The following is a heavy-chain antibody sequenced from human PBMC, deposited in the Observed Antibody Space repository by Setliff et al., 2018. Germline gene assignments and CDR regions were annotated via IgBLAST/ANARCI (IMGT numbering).Heavy chain of an antibody. CDR3: AKVGIFGGGYFDF. Sequence: PGGSLRLSCAASGFTFSSYSMNWVRQAPGKGLEWVSYISSSSSTIYYADSVKGRFTISRDNAKNSLYLQMNSLRGEDTAVYYCAKVGIFGGGYFDFWGQGTLVTVSS. J-gene: IGHJ4*02. CDR2: ISSSSSTI. D-gene: IGHD3-3*01. V-gene: IGHV3-48*01. CDR1: GFTFSSYS.